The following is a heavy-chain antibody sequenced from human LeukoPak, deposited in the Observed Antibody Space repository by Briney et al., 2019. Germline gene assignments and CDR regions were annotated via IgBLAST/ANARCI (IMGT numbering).Heavy chain of an antibody. D-gene: IGHD4-17*01. CDR3: ASDALDYGDYEGPGDY. CDR1: GFTFSSYG. V-gene: IGHV3-30*03. J-gene: IGHJ4*02. Sequence: GGSLRLSCAASGFTFSSYGMHWVRQAPGKGLEWVAGISDDGSNKYYADSVKGRFTISSDNSNNTLSLQMNSLRAEDTAVYYCASDALDYGDYEGPGDYWGQGTLVTVSS. CDR2: ISDDGSNK.